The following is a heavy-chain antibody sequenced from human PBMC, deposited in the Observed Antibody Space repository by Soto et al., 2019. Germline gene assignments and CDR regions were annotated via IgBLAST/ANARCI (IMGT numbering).Heavy chain of an antibody. CDR1: GYTFTSYG. CDR2: ISAYNGNT. J-gene: IGHJ4*02. D-gene: IGHD3-22*01. CDR3: AVNLGGPDSSGYCPELDY. V-gene: IGHV1-18*01. Sequence: GASVKVSCKASGYTFTSYGISWVRQAPGQGLEWMGWISAYNGNTNYAQKLQGRVTMTTDTSTSTAYMELRSLRSDDTAVYYCAVNLGGPDSSGYCPELDYWGQGTLVTVS.